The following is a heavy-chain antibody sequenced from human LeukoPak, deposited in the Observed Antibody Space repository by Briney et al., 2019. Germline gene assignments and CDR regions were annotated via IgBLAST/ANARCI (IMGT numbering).Heavy chain of an antibody. J-gene: IGHJ3*02. CDR3: ATEGVVPAAIGAFDI. D-gene: IGHD2-2*01. Sequence: GGSLRLSCAASGFTFSSYAMHWARQAPGKGLEYVSAISSNGGSTYYANSVKGRFTISRDNSKNTLYLQMGSLRAEDMAVYYCATEGVVPAAIGAFDIWGQGTMVTVSS. V-gene: IGHV3-64*01. CDR1: GFTFSSYA. CDR2: ISSNGGST.